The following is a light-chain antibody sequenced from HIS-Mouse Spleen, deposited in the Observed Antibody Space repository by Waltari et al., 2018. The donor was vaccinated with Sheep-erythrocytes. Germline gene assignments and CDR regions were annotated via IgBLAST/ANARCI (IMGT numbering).Light chain of an antibody. CDR3: CSYAGSYNHV. V-gene: IGLV2-11*01. CDR1: SSDVGGYNY. J-gene: IGLJ1*01. Sequence: QSALTQPRSVSGSPGQSVTISCTGTSSDVGGYNYVSWYQQHPGKAPKLMIYDVSTRPSGGPARFSGSKSGNTASLTISGLQAEDEADYYCCSYAGSYNHVFATGTKVTVL. CDR2: DVS.